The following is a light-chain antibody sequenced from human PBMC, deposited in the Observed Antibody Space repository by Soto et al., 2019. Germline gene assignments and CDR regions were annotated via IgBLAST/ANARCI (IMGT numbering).Light chain of an antibody. CDR2: SVS. J-gene: IGLJ1*01. Sequence: QSVLTQPASVSGSPGQSITISCSGTSSDIGAYDHVAWFQQFPGKTPKLIIYSVSNRPSGVSYRFSGSKSGNTASLTISGLQAEDEADYYCISYTVSRSYVFGTGTKGHRP. CDR1: SSDIGAYDH. CDR3: ISYTVSRSYV. V-gene: IGLV2-14*01.